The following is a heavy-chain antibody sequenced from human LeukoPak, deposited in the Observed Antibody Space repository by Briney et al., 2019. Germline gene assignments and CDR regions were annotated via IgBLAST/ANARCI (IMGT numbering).Heavy chain of an antibody. D-gene: IGHD6-19*01. V-gene: IGHV4-34*01. CDR3: ARVSRQWLVRYFDY. Sequence: PSETLSLTCTVSGGSISSYYWSWIRQPPGKGLEWIGEINHSGSTNYNPSLKSRVTISVDTSKNQFSLKLSSVTAADTAVYYCARVSRQWLVRYFDYWGQGTLVTVSS. CDR2: INHSGST. J-gene: IGHJ4*02. CDR1: GGSISSYY.